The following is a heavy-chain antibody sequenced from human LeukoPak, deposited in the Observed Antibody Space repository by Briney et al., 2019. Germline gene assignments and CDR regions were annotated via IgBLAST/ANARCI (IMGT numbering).Heavy chain of an antibody. J-gene: IGHJ3*01. CDR1: GFTFSSYS. D-gene: IGHD2-15*01. Sequence: GGSLRLSCAASGFTFSSYSMNWVRQAPGKGLEWVSSITSSSSYIYYADSVKGRFTISRDSAKNSLYLQMNSLRVEDTAVYYCARSYCRGGSCYSGDAFDFWGQGTMVTVSS. CDR3: ARSYCRGGSCYSGDAFDF. CDR2: ITSSSSYI. V-gene: IGHV3-21*01.